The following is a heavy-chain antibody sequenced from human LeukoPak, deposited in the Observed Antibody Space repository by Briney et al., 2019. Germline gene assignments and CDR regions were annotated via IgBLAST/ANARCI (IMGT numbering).Heavy chain of an antibody. D-gene: IGHD3-10*01. CDR2: MNPNSGNT. J-gene: IGHJ4*02. CDR1: GYTFTSYD. Sequence: RASVTVSCKASGYTFTSYDINWVRQATGQGLEWMGWMNPNSGNTGYAQKFQGRVTMTRNTSIRTAYMELSSLGSEDTAVYYCARVLPKVLLRGPSGDYWGQGTLVTVSS. V-gene: IGHV1-8*01. CDR3: ARVLPKVLLRGPSGDY.